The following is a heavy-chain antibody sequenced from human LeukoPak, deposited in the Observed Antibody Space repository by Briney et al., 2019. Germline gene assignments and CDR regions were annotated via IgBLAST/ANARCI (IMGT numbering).Heavy chain of an antibody. V-gene: IGHV3-21*01. D-gene: IGHD3-22*01. Sequence: PGGSLRLPCAASGFTLCIYVVNSVPQAPGKGLEWVSSIDSSSSYIYYADSVKGRFTISRDNAKKSLYLQMNSLRAEDTAVYYCARATFYYNRGGYSPHYWGQGTLVTVSS. CDR3: ARATFYYNRGGYSPHY. CDR1: GFTLCIYV. J-gene: IGHJ4*02. CDR2: IDSSSSYI.